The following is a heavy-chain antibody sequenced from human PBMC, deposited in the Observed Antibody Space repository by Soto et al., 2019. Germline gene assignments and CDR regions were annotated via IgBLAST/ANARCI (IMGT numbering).Heavy chain of an antibody. J-gene: IGHJ6*02. Sequence: SVKVSCKASGGTFSDYTINWVRQAPGQRLEWMGGIIPIFDTANYAEKFQGRVTITADESTSTSYMEVSSLRSEDTAVYYCATNGTITAKGYSYGMDAWGQGTMVTVSS. D-gene: IGHD1-1*01. CDR2: IIPIFDTA. CDR3: ATNGTITAKGYSYGMDA. CDR1: GGTFSDYT. V-gene: IGHV1-69*13.